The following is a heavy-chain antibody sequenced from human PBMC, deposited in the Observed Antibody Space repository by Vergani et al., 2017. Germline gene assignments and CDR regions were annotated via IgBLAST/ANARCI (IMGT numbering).Heavy chain of an antibody. CDR2: ISYDGSNK. Sequence: QVQLVESGGGVVQPGRSLRLSCAASGFTFSSYGMHWVRQAPGKGLEWVAVISYDGSNKYYADSVKGRFTISRDNSKNTLYLQMNSLRAEDTAVYYCAKVRFGGEVATILDYWGQGTLDTVSS. V-gene: IGHV3-30*18. D-gene: IGHD5-12*01. CDR3: AKVRFGGEVATILDY. CDR1: GFTFSSYG. J-gene: IGHJ4*02.